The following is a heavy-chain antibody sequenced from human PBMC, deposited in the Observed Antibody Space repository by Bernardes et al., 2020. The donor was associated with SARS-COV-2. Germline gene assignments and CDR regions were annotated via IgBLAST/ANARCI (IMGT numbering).Heavy chain of an antibody. J-gene: IGHJ6*02. CDR3: ARHLKSCTNGICQTHYYYGMDV. D-gene: IGHD2-8*01. CDR2: IYYSGSA. CDR1: GDSINYYY. Sequence: TLSLTCTVSGDSINYYYWSWIRQPPGKGPEWIGYIYYSGSADYNPALRSRVTISVDRSRNQFSLRLRSVTAADTAVYYCARHLKSCTNGICQTHYYYGMDVWDQGTTVTVSS. V-gene: IGHV4-59*08.